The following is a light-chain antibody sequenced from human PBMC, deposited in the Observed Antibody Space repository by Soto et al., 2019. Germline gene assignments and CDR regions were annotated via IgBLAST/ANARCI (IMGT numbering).Light chain of an antibody. V-gene: IGLV2-8*01. J-gene: IGLJ2*01. Sequence: SALTQPPSASGSPGQSVTISCTGTSSDVGGYNYVSWYQQHPGKAPKLMIYEVSKRPSGVPDRFSGSKSGNTASLTVSGHQAEDEADYYCSSHAGSVVFGGGTKLTVL. CDR3: SSHAGSVV. CDR2: EVS. CDR1: SSDVGGYNY.